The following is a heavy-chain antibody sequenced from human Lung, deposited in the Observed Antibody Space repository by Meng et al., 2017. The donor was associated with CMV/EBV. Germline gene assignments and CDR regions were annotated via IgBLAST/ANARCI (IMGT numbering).Heavy chain of an antibody. CDR1: GYTFSNYD. V-gene: IGHV1-8*01. D-gene: IGHD2/OR15-2a*01. CDR3: ARGQVQCSTINCHDYRFSGMDV. CDR2: MNPNRGNT. Sequence: ASVKVSCKASGYTFSNYDIIWVRQASGQGLEWVGWMNPNRGNTAYAQKFQGRVNMTRDTSTSIAYMELSSLRSGDTAVYYCARGQVQCSTINCHDYRFSGMDVWGQGTTVTVSS. J-gene: IGHJ6*02.